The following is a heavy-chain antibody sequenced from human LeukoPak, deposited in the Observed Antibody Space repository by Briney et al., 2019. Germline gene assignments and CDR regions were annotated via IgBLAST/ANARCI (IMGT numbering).Heavy chain of an antibody. V-gene: IGHV4-31*03. D-gene: IGHD3-22*01. J-gene: IGHJ3*02. CDR1: GGSISSGGYY. Sequence: PSETPSLTCTVSGGSISSGGYYWSWIRQHPGKGLEWIGYIYYSGSTYYNPSLKSRVTISVDTSKNQFSLKLNSVTAADTAVYYCARHHYDSTHDAFDIWGQGTMVTVSS. CDR3: ARHHYDSTHDAFDI. CDR2: IYYSGST.